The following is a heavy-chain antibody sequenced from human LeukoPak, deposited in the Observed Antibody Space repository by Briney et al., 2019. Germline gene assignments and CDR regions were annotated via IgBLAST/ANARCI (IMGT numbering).Heavy chain of an antibody. D-gene: IGHD3-22*01. CDR1: GFSFTDAW. J-gene: IGHJ4*02. V-gene: IGHV3-15*01. CDR2: IKRRSDGGTT. CDR3: TTDLPRSSGYTLDD. Sequence: GGSLRLSCTASGFSFTDAWMSWVRQAPGKGLEWVGRIKRRSDGGTTDYAAPVKGRFTISRDDSRDTLYLQMNSLKTDDTAMYYCTTDLPRSSGYTLDDWGQGTLVTVSS.